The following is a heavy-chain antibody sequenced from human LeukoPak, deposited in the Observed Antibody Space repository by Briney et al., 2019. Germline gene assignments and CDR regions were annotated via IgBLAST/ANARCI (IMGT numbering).Heavy chain of an antibody. J-gene: IGHJ5*02. CDR2: FDPEDGET. D-gene: IGHD3-16*01. CDR3: ATDALRAPSRELNWFDP. Sequence: ASVKVSCKVSGYTLTELSMHWVRQAPGKGLEWMGGFDPEDGETIYAQKFQGRVTMTEDTSTDTAYMELSSLRSEDTAVYYCATDALRAPSRELNWFDPWGQGTLVTVSS. V-gene: IGHV1-24*01. CDR1: GYTLTELS.